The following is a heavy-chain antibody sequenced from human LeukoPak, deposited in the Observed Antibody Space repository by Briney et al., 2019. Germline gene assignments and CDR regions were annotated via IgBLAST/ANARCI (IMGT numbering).Heavy chain of an antibody. CDR3: AKSAFTSYSGSYPYFDY. D-gene: IGHD1-26*01. CDR1: GFTFSDYG. CDR2: ICGDCGNT. Sequence: GGSLRLSCAASGFTFSDYGMSWVRQTPGKGLEWVSTICGDCGNTHYANSVKGRFTISRDNSKNTMYLQMSSLRAEDTAVYYCAKSAFTSYSGSYPYFDYWGQGTLVTVSS. J-gene: IGHJ4*02. V-gene: IGHV3-23*01.